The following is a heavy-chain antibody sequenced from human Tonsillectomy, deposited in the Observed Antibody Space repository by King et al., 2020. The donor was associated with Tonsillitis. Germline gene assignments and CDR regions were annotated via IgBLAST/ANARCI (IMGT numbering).Heavy chain of an antibody. Sequence: VQLVESGGGLVKPGGSLRLSCAASGFSFTHAWMTWVRQAPGKGLEGVGRIKSKTDGGTTDYNTPVKGRFIISRDDSKNTLYLQMNSLKTEDTAVYYCTTAIYVTGLDYWGQGTLVTVSS. CDR2: IKSKTDGGTT. D-gene: IGHD2-21*02. CDR3: TTAIYVTGLDY. J-gene: IGHJ4*02. V-gene: IGHV3-15*01. CDR1: GFSFTHAW.